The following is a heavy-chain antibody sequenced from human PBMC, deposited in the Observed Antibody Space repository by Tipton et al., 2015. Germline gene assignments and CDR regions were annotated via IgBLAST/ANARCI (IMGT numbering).Heavy chain of an antibody. Sequence: TLSLTCTVSGGSISGGGYSWSWIRQHPGKGLEWIGDISYSGNTDYNPSLRSRLTISLDTSKNQFSLNLNSVTAADSAVYYCARDPDAFDIWGQGTMVTVSS. J-gene: IGHJ3*02. V-gene: IGHV4-31*03. CDR3: ARDPDAFDI. CDR2: ISYSGNT. CDR1: GGSISGGGYS.